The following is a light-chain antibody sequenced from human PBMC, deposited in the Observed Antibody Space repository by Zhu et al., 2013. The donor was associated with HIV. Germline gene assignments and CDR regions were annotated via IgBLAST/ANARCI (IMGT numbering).Light chain of an antibody. J-gene: IGLJ1*01. Sequence: QSALIQPPSVSGSPGQSVTISCTGTSSDVGSYDYVSWYQQHPGTVPKPMIYNVNTQPSGVPDRFSGSKSGNTASMTISGLQADDEADYYCSSYSSSSTVFGTGTTVTVL. CDR1: SSDVGSYDY. V-gene: IGLV2-18*02. CDR3: SSYSSSSTV. CDR2: NVN.